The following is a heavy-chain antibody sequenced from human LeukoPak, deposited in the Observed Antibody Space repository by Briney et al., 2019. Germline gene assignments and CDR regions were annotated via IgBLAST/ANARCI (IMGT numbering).Heavy chain of an antibody. CDR2: IYYNGST. V-gene: IGHV4-59*08. Sequence: SETLSLTCIVSGGSISSYYWTWIRQPPGKGLEWIGYIYYNGSTKYNPSLKSRVTISVDRAKNQFSLKLTSVTAADTAVYYCARQSIAARGYYYYMDVWGKGTTVTVSS. CDR1: GGSISSYY. J-gene: IGHJ6*03. CDR3: ARQSIAARGYYYYMDV. D-gene: IGHD6-6*01.